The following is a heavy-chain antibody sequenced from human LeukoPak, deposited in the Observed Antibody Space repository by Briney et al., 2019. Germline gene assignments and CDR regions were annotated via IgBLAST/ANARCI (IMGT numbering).Heavy chain of an antibody. CDR1: GCPFSSYG. Sequence: PGGSLLLSFAASGCPFSSYGMQWGRRAPGRGREGGAAIWYDGSNKYYADSVKGRFTISRDNSTNTLYLQMNSLRAEDTAVYYCASGGEPHHIPYGMDVCGQGTTVTVSS. J-gene: IGHJ6*02. CDR3: ASGGEPHHIPYGMDV. V-gene: IGHV3-33*01. D-gene: IGHD2-21*01. CDR2: IWYDGSNK.